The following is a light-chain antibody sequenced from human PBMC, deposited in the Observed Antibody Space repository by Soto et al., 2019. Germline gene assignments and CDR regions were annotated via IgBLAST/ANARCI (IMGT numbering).Light chain of an antibody. CDR3: SSYKSSSTYV. Sequence: QSALTQPASVSGSPGQSITISCTGTSSDVGGYNYVSWYQQHPGKAPKLMIYDVSNRPSGVSNRFSGSKSGNTASLTISGLQAEDEADYYCSSYKSSSTYVFGTGTKVTAL. J-gene: IGLJ1*01. CDR1: SSDVGGYNY. CDR2: DVS. V-gene: IGLV2-14*01.